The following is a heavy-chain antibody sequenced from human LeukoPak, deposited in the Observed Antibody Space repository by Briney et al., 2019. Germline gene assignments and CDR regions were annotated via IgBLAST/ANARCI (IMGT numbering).Heavy chain of an antibody. Sequence: SETLSLTCAVYGGSFSGYYWSWIRQPPGKGLEWIGEINHSGSTNYNPSLKSRVTISVDTSKNQFSLKLSSVTAADTAVYYCARGVPGYSGYDWFDYWGQGTLVTVSS. CDR3: ARGVPGYSGYDWFDY. CDR2: INHSGST. D-gene: IGHD5-12*01. V-gene: IGHV4-34*01. J-gene: IGHJ4*02. CDR1: GGSFSGYY.